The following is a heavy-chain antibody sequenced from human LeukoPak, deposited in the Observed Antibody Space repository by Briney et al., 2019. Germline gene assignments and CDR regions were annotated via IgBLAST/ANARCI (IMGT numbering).Heavy chain of an antibody. CDR1: GITFSNSW. J-gene: IGHJ4*02. CDR3: GRGSGWIFDL. Sequence: GGSLRLSCVASGITFSNSWMGWGRQAPGKGLEWVADIKEDDSQKNYVDSVKGRFTISRDNAKSSLYLQMNSLKVDDTAVYYCGRGSGWIFDLWGQGTLVTVSS. V-gene: IGHV3-7*01. CDR2: IKEDDSQK. D-gene: IGHD6-19*01.